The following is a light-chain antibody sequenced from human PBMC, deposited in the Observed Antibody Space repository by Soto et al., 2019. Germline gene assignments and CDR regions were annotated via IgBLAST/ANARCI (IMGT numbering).Light chain of an antibody. CDR3: QQYNSNLRT. CDR1: QSISSW. J-gene: IGKJ1*01. CDR2: DAS. Sequence: DIQMTQSPSTLSASVGDRVTITCRASQSISSWLAWYQQKPGKAPKLLIYDASSLESGVPSRFSGSGSGTEFTLTISSLQPDDFETYYCQQYNSNLRTFGQGTKVEIK. V-gene: IGKV1-5*01.